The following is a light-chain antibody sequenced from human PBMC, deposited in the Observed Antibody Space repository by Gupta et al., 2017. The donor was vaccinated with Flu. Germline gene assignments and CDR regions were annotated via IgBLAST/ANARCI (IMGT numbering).Light chain of an antibody. CDR2: GAS. V-gene: IGKV3-20*01. Sequence: EIVLTQSPCTLSLSPGERATLSCRASQSVSSSYLAWYQQKPGQAPRLLIYGASSRATGIPDRFSGSGSGTDFTLTISRLEPEDFAVYYCQQYGSSKTYSFGQETKLEIK. CDR1: QSVSSSY. J-gene: IGKJ2*03. CDR3: QQYGSSKTYS.